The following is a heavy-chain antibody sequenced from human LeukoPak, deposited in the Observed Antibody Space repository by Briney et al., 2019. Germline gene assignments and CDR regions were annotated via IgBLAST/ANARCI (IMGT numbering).Heavy chain of an antibody. V-gene: IGHV4-4*07. CDR3: ATIGSSGFSTDAFDI. Sequence: PSETLSLTCTVSGGSISSYYWGWIRQPAGKGLEWIGHIYTSGSTNYNPSLKSRVTMSVDTSKNQFSLKLTSVTAADTAVYYCATIGSSGFSTDAFDIWGQGTMVTVSS. D-gene: IGHD6-19*01. CDR2: IYTSGST. CDR1: GGSISSYY. J-gene: IGHJ3*02.